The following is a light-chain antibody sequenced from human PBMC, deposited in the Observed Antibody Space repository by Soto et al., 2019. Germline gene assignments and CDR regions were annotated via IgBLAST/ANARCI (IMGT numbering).Light chain of an antibody. Sequence: QSALIQPASVSGSPGQSIAISCAGTGSDVGGYNSVSWYQHHPGKAPKLIIYEVTNRPSGVSGRFSGSKSGSTASLTISGLQADDEADYHCSSYTSVNTYVFGTGTKETVL. V-gene: IGLV2-14*01. CDR2: EVT. CDR1: GSDVGGYNS. J-gene: IGLJ1*01. CDR3: SSYTSVNTYV.